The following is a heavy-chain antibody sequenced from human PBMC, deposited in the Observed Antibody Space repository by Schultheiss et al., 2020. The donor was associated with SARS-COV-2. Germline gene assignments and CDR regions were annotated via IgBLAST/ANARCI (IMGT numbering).Heavy chain of an antibody. CDR2: INQSGDT. J-gene: IGHJ4*02. CDR3: TRGLDETGYGIDY. V-gene: IGHV4-28*03. Sequence: SETLSLTCTVSGYSISSSNWWGWIRQPPGKGLEWIGEINQSGDTVYNPSLRGRVTMSLDTSKNQFSLKLSSVTAADTAVYYCTRGLDETGYGIDYWGQGNLVTVSS. D-gene: IGHD1-1*01. CDR1: GYSISSSNW.